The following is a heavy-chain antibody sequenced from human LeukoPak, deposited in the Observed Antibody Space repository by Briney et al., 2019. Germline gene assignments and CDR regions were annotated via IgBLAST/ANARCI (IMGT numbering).Heavy chain of an antibody. J-gene: IGHJ4*02. CDR2: FDPEDGET. Sequence: GASVKVSCKVSGYTLTELSMHWVRQAPGKGLEWMGGFDPEDGETIYAQKFQGRVTMTEDTSTDTAYMELSSLRSEDTAVYYCASWGIMTTVTAYYFDYWGQGTLVTVSS. V-gene: IGHV1-24*01. D-gene: IGHD4-17*01. CDR3: ASWGIMTTVTAYYFDY. CDR1: GYTLTELS.